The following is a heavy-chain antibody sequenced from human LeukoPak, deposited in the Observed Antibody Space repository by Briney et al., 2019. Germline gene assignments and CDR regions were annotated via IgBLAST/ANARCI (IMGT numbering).Heavy chain of an antibody. CDR3: ARAAYCSGGSCYLGYYYYYGMDV. CDR2: IYYSGST. CDR1: GGSISSSSYY. D-gene: IGHD2-15*01. V-gene: IGHV4-39*07. Sequence: KPSETLSLTCTVSGGSISSSSYYWGWIRQPPGKGLEWIGFIYYSGSTYYNPSLKSRVTISVDTSKNQFSLKLSSVTAADTAVYYCARAAYCSGGSCYLGYYYYYGMDVWGQGTTVTVSS. J-gene: IGHJ6*02.